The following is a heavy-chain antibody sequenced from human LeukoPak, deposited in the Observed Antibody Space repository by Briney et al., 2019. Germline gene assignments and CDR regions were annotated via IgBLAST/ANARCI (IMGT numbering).Heavy chain of an antibody. J-gene: IGHJ4*02. CDR1: GGSISSYY. CDR2: IYYSGST. V-gene: IGHV4-59*08. Sequence: SETLSLTCTVSGGSISSYYWSWIRQPPGKGLEWIGYIYYSGSTNYNPSLKSRVTISVDTSKNQFSLKLSSVTAADTALYYCAKGAAGDLVHFDYWGQGTLVTVSS. CDR3: AKGAAGDLVHFDY. D-gene: IGHD2-15*01.